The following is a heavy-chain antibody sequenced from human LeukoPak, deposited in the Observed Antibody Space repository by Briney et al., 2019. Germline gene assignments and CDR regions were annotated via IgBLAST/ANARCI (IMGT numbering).Heavy chain of an antibody. CDR1: GFTFSSYA. Sequence: GGSLRLSCAASGFTFSSYAMSWVRQAPGKGLEWVSAISGSGGSTYYADSVKGRFTISRDNSKNTLYLQMNSLRAEDTAVYYCARVARGGSGGSPAHFDYWGQGTLVTVSS. CDR3: ARVARGGSGGSPAHFDY. CDR2: ISGSGGST. D-gene: IGHD2-15*01. V-gene: IGHV3-23*01. J-gene: IGHJ4*02.